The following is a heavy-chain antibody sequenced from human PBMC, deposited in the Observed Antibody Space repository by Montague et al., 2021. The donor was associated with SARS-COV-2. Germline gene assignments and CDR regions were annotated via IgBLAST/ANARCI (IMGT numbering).Heavy chain of an antibody. D-gene: IGHD2-8*02. CDR1: GFSYTIHY. J-gene: IGHJ4*02. V-gene: IGHV3-7*03. CDR2: IIREGTET. CDR3: VREVWWSFDL. Sequence: SLRLSCAASGFSYTIHYMRWVRRAPGKGLQWIAKIIREGTETYYADSVRGRFIVSRDNAKKSMTLEMHSLTVDDTAVYYCVREVWWSFDLWGQGAPVTVSS.